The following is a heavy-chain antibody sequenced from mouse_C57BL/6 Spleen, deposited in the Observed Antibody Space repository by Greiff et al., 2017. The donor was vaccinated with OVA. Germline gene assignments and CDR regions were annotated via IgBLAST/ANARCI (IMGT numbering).Heavy chain of an antibody. D-gene: IGHD1-1*01. V-gene: IGHV1-54*01. CDR3: ARHDYGSPDY. Sequence: QVQLKESGAELVRPGTSVKVSCKASGYAFTNYLIEWVKQRPGQGLEWIGVINPGSGGTNYNEKFKGKATLTADKSSSTAYMQLSSLTSADSAVYFCARHDYGSPDYWGQGTTLTVSS. J-gene: IGHJ2*01. CDR2: INPGSGGT. CDR1: GYAFTNYL.